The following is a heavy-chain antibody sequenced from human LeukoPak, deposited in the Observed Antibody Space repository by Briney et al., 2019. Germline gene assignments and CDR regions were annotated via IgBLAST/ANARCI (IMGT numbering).Heavy chain of an antibody. CDR1: GYSISSGYY. J-gene: IGHJ2*01. CDR2: IYHSGST. V-gene: IGHV4-38-2*02. Sequence: SETLSLTCTVSGYSISSGYYWGWIRQPPGKGLEWIGSIYHSGSTYYNPSLKSRVTISVDTSKNQFSLKLSSVTAADTAVYYCATRYYYDSSGYFLIDYWGRGTLVTVSS. D-gene: IGHD3-22*01. CDR3: ATRYYYDSSGYFLIDY.